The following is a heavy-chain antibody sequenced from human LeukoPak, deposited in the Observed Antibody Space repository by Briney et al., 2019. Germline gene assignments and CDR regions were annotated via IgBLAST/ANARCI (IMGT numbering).Heavy chain of an antibody. Sequence: GGSLRLSCAAPGFTFSSYSMNWVRQAPGKGLEWVSSISSSSSYIYYADSVKGRFTISRDNAKNSLYLQMNSLRAEDTAVYYCASRLLWFGELPPLYYGMDVWGQGTTVTVSS. V-gene: IGHV3-21*01. D-gene: IGHD3-10*01. CDR1: GFTFSSYS. J-gene: IGHJ6*02. CDR2: ISSSSSYI. CDR3: ASRLLWFGELPPLYYGMDV.